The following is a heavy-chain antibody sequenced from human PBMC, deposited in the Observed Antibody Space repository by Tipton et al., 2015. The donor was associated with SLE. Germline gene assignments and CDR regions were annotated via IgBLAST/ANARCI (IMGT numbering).Heavy chain of an antibody. CDR2: IYTRGST. J-gene: IGHJ6*03. V-gene: IGHV4-61*02. Sequence: TLSLTCTVSGGSISSGSYYWSWIRQPAGKGLEWIGRIYTRGSTNYNPSLMSRVAISLDTSKNQFSLKLSSVTAADTAVYYCAREAGLSSRSYYHGYMDVWGKGTTVTISS. D-gene: IGHD6-13*01. CDR3: AREAGLSSRSYYHGYMDV. CDR1: GGSISSGSYY.